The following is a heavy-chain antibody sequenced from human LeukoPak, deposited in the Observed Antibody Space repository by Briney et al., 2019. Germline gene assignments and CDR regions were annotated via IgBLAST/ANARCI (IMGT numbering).Heavy chain of an antibody. J-gene: IGHJ4*02. CDR2: IKQDGSKK. D-gene: IGHD3-10*01. CDR1: GFTFSSYW. CDR3: AGRSGSFDC. V-gene: IGHV3-7*01. Sequence: GGSLRLSCAASGFTFSSYWMSWVRQAPGKGLEWVANIKQDGSKKNYVNSVKGRFTISRDNAKNSLYLQMNSLRVEDTAAYYCAGRSGSFDCWGQGTLVTVSS.